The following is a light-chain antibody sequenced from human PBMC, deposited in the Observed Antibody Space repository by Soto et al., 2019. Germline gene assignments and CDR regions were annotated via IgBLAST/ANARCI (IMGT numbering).Light chain of an antibody. CDR1: SSDTRYNF. V-gene: IGLV1-51*01. J-gene: IGLJ2*01. Sequence: QSVLTQPPSVSAAPGQRVTISCSGISSDTRYNFVSWYQQLPGTAPKLLIYDNDKRPSGIPDRFSGSRSGTSATLAITGLQTGDGADYYCGTWSNNLSAGQVFGGGTKVTVL. CDR2: DND. CDR3: GTWSNNLSAGQV.